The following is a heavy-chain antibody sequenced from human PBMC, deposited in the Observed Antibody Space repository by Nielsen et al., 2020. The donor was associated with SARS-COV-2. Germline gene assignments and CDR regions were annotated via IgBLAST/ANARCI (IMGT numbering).Heavy chain of an antibody. CDR1: GFSLNTNQMR. V-gene: IGHV2-70*04. J-gene: IGHJ4*02. CDR2: IDWDDDK. CDR3: ARIAGRNPNYYFDY. Sequence: SGPTLVKPTQTFTLTCTVSGFSLNTNQMRLSWIRQPPGRALEWLARIDWDDDKFYSTSLQTRLTISKDTSKNHVVLTMTNMDPVDTATYYCARIAGRNPNYYFDYWGQGALVTVSS. D-gene: IGHD1-26*01.